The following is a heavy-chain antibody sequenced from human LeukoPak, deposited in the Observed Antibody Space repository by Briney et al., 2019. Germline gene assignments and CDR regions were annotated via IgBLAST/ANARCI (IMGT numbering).Heavy chain of an antibody. D-gene: IGHD6-13*01. CDR1: GYAFTGYC. V-gene: IGHV1-2*02. CDR3: AISSGYSSSSIDY. J-gene: IGHJ4*02. Sequence: GASVKVSCKASGYAFTGYCMHWVRQAPGQGLEWMGWINPNSGGTKYAQKFQGRVTMTRDTSISTAYMEPSRLRSDDTAVYYCAISSGYSSSSIDYWGQGTLVTVSS. CDR2: INPNSGGT.